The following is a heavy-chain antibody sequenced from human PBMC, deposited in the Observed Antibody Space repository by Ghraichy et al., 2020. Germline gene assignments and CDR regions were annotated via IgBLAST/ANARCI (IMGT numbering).Heavy chain of an antibody. CDR3: ARDGGSGWLGAEYFQH. D-gene: IGHD6-19*01. V-gene: IGHV3-21*01. Sequence: GGSLRLSCAASGFTFSTYNMNWVRQAPGKGLEWVSSISSAGTYKYYADSVKGRFTISRDNAKNSLYLQMNSLTAEDTAVYYCARDGGSGWLGAEYFQHWGQGTLVTVSS. CDR1: GFTFSTYN. CDR2: ISSAGTYK. J-gene: IGHJ1*01.